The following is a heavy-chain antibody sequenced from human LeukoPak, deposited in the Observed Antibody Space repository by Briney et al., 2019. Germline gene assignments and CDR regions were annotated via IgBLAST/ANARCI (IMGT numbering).Heavy chain of an antibody. CDR1: GGSISSSNYY. CDR2: IYNSGST. CDR3: AAGGGIAVAGL. D-gene: IGHD6-19*01. J-gene: IGHJ4*02. Sequence: SETLSLTCTVSGGSISSSNYYCTWIRQPPGKGLEWIGSIYNSGSTYHNPSLKSRVTISVDTSKNQFSLKLSSVTAADPAVYYWAAGGGIAVAGLWGQGTLVTVSS. V-gene: IGHV4-39*01.